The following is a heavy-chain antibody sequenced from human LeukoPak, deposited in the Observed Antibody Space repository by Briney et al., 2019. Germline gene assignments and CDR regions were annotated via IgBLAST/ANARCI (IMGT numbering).Heavy chain of an antibody. V-gene: IGHV1-18*01. Sequence: ASVKVSCKASGDSFTSYGYGWVRQAPGQGLEWMGWISAYNGHTNSAQKFQGRVTMTEDTSTDTAYMELSSLRSEDTAVYYCAKRRTAYLYWGQGTLVTVSS. D-gene: IGHD1-1*01. CDR1: GDSFTSYG. J-gene: IGHJ4*02. CDR3: AKRRTAYLY. CDR2: ISAYNGHT.